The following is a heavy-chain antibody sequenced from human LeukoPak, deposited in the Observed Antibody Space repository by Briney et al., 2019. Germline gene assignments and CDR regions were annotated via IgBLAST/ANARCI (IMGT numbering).Heavy chain of an antibody. J-gene: IGHJ3*02. D-gene: IGHD3-3*01. CDR3: ARASTIFGVVKIPNGAFDI. V-gene: IGHV1-69*05. CDR1: GGTFSSYA. CDR2: IIPIFGTA. Sequence: SVKVSCKASGGTFSSYAISWVRQAPGQGLEWMGGIIPIFGTANYVQKFQGRVTITTDESTSTAYMELSSLRSEDTAVYYCARASTIFGVVKIPNGAFDIWGQGTMVTVSS.